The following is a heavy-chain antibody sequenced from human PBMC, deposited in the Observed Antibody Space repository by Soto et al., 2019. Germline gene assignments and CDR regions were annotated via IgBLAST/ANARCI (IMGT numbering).Heavy chain of an antibody. Sequence: EVQLVESGGGLVQPGGSLRLSCAASGFTFSSYWISWVRQAPGKGLEWVANIKQDGSEKYYVDSVKGRFTISRDNAKNSLYLQMNSLRAEDTAVYYCARDPAGGFLDYWGQGTLVTVSS. V-gene: IGHV3-7*01. CDR1: GFTFSSYW. J-gene: IGHJ4*02. D-gene: IGHD2-15*01. CDR3: ARDPAGGFLDY. CDR2: IKQDGSEK.